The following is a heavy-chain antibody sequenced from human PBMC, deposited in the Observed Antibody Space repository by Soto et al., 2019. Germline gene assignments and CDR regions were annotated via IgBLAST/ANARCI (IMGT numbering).Heavy chain of an antibody. CDR2: IIPIFGTA. J-gene: IGHJ3*02. Sequence: SVKVSCKASGGTFSSYAISWVRQAPGQGLEWMGGIIPIFGTANYAQKFQGRVTITADESTSTAYMELSSLRPEDTAVYYCASGHFTIFGVVIKVGAFDIWGQGTMVTVSS. D-gene: IGHD3-3*01. CDR1: GGTFSSYA. CDR3: ASGHFTIFGVVIKVGAFDI. V-gene: IGHV1-69*13.